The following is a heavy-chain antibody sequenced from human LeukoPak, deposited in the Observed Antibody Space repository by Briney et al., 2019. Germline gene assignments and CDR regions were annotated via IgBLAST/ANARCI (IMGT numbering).Heavy chain of an antibody. Sequence: GGSLRLSCAASGFTFSSYEMNWVRQAPGKGLEWVSYISSSGSTIYYADSVKGRFTISRDNAKNSLYLQMNSLRAEDSAFYYCARVRGSYTINYYYYHYMDVWGKGTTVTVSS. CDR2: ISSSGSTI. V-gene: IGHV3-48*03. J-gene: IGHJ6*03. D-gene: IGHD1-26*01. CDR3: ARVRGSYTINYYYYHYMDV. CDR1: GFTFSSYE.